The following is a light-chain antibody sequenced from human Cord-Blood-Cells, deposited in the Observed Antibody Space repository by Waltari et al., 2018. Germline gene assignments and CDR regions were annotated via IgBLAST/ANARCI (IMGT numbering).Light chain of an antibody. Sequence: EIVLTQSPATPSLSPGERATLSCRASQSVSSYLAWYQQKPGQAPRPLIYDASNRATGIPARFSGSGSGTDFTLTISSLEPEDFAVYYCQQRSNWLTFGGGTKVEIK. CDR1: QSVSSY. CDR3: QQRSNWLT. V-gene: IGKV3-11*01. CDR2: DAS. J-gene: IGKJ4*01.